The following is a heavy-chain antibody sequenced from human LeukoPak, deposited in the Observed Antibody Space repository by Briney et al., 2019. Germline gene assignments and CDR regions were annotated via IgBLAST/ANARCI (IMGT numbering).Heavy chain of an antibody. CDR2: INHSGST. CDR3: ARRFKSSSSSNWFDP. J-gene: IGHJ5*02. CDR1: GFTFSSYA. Sequence: GSLRLSCAASGFTFSSYAMSWVRQPPGKGLEWIGEINHSGSTNYNPSLKSRVTISVDTSKNQFSLKLSSVTAADTAVYYCARRFKSSSSSNWFDPWGQGTLVTVSS. D-gene: IGHD6-6*01. V-gene: IGHV4-34*01.